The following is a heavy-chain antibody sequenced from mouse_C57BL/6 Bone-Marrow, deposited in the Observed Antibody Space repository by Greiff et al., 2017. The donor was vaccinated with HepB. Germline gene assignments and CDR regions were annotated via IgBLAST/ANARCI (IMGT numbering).Heavy chain of an antibody. Sequence: VQLQQSGPELVKPGASVKISCKASGYTFTDYYMNWVKQSHGKSLEWIGDINPNNGGTSYNQKFKGKATLTVDKSSSTAYMELRSLTSEDSAVYYCASGGDYGNYLYYFDYWGQGTTLTVSS. J-gene: IGHJ2*01. CDR2: INPNNGGT. CDR3: ASGGDYGNYLYYFDY. CDR1: GYTFTDYY. V-gene: IGHV1-26*01. D-gene: IGHD2-1*01.